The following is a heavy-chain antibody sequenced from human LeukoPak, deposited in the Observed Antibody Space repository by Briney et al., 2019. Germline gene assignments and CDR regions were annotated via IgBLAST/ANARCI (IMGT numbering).Heavy chain of an antibody. J-gene: IGHJ4*02. D-gene: IGHD3-16*01. V-gene: IGHV3-49*03. CDR1: GFTFGDYT. CDR2: IRDKAYGGRT. Sequence: GGSLRLSCTTSGFTFGDYTMSWFRQAPGKGLEWIGYIRDKAYGGRTLYAASVKGRFTISRDDSKSIAYLQMNSLHTEDTAVYFCARARSSFDASHPYWGQGTLVTVSS. CDR3: ARARSSFDASHPY.